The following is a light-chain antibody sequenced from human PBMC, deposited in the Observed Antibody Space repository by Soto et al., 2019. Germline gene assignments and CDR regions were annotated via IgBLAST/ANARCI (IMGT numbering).Light chain of an antibody. CDR1: SSDDGGYNY. J-gene: IGLJ3*02. CDR3: SSYTSSSTWV. CDR2: EVS. V-gene: IGLV2-14*01. Sequence: QSALTQPASVSGSPGQSITISCTGTSSDDGGYNYVSWYQQHPGKAPKLMIYEVSNRPSGVSNRFSGSKSGNTASLTISGLQAEDEADYYCSSYTSSSTWVFGGGTKLTVL.